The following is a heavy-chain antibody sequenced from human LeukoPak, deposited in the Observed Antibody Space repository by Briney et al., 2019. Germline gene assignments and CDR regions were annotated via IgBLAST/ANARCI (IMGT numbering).Heavy chain of an antibody. CDR2: ISGSSSYI. J-gene: IGHJ4*02. Sequence: GGSLRLSCAASGFTFSSYSMNWVRQAPGKGLEWVSSISGSSSYIYYADSVKGRFTISRDNSKNSLYLQMNSLKTEDTAVYYCTRHGYSSHWGQGTLVTVSS. V-gene: IGHV3-21*04. CDR1: GFTFSSYS. CDR3: TRHGYSSH. D-gene: IGHD6-19*01.